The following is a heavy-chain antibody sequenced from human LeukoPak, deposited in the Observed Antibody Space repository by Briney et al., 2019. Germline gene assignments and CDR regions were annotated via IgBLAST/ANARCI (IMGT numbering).Heavy chain of an antibody. Sequence: GGSLRLSCVASGFPFSSYWMSWVRQAPGKGLEWVANIKQDGSKKSYVDSVKGRFTISRDNAKNSLYLQMNSLRAEDTVVYYCARDSYGDYTDYWGQGTLVTVSS. J-gene: IGHJ4*02. CDR2: IKQDGSKK. D-gene: IGHD4-17*01. V-gene: IGHV3-7*03. CDR3: ARDSYGDYTDY. CDR1: GFPFSSYW.